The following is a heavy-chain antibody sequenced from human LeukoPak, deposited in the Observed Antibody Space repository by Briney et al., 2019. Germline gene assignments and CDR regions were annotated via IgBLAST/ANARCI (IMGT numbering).Heavy chain of an antibody. Sequence: GGSPRLSCVASGFTFSSSAMSWVRQAPGKGLEWVSAISNNGGYTYYADSVQGRFTISRDNSKSTLCLQMNSLRAEDTAVYYCAKQLGYCSDGSCYFPYWGQGTLVTVSS. V-gene: IGHV3-23*01. CDR1: GFTFSSSA. CDR3: AKQLGYCSDGSCYFPY. D-gene: IGHD2-15*01. CDR2: ISNNGGYT. J-gene: IGHJ4*02.